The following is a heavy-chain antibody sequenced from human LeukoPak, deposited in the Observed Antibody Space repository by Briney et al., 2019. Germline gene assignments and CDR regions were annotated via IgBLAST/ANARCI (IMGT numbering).Heavy chain of an antibody. D-gene: IGHD6-19*01. J-gene: IGHJ4*02. Sequence: SETLSLTCTVSGGSISSYYWSWIRQPPGKGLEWIGYIYYSGSTNYNPSLKSRVTISVDTSKNQFSLKLSSVTAADTAVYYCASRDPIAVAAYFDYWGQGTLVTVSS. CDR1: GGSISSYY. V-gene: IGHV4-59*08. CDR2: IYYSGST. CDR3: ASRDPIAVAAYFDY.